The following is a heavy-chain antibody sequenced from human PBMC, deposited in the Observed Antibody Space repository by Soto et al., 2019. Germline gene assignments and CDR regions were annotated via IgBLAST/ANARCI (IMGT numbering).Heavy chain of an antibody. CDR1: GYTFTSYD. J-gene: IGHJ4*02. CDR2: MNPNTGNS. CDR3: ARRAETNGWNSFGADKYYFDF. Sequence: ASVKVSCKASGYTFTSYDIYWVRQATGQGLEWMGWMNPNTGNSGYAQKFQGRVTMTSDTSISTAHMELSSLRSEDTAVYYCARRAETNGWNSFGADKYYFDFWGQGTMVTVYS. V-gene: IGHV1-8*01. D-gene: IGHD1-1*01.